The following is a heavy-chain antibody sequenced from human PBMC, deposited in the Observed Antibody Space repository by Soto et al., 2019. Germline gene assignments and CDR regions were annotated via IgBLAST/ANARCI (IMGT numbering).Heavy chain of an antibody. J-gene: IGHJ5*02. CDR2: IYYSGST. V-gene: IGHV4-59*01. D-gene: IGHD2-2*01. CDR1: GGSISSYY. Sequence: PSETLSLTCTVSGGSISSYYWSWIRQPPGKGLEWIGYIYYSGSTNYNPSLKSRVTISVDTSKNQFSLKLSSVTAADTAVYYCARGRRKVVPVRFDPWGQGTLVTVSS. CDR3: ARGRRKVVPVRFDP.